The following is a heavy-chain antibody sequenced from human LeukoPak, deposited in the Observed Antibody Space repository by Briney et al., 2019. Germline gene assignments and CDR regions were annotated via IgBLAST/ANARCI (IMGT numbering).Heavy chain of an antibody. CDR3: ARDQNGGSYYVPGAFDI. CDR2: ISAYNGNT. V-gene: IGHV1-18*01. Sequence: GASVNVSCKASGYTFTSYGISWVRQAPGQGLEWMGWISAYNGNTNYAQKLQGRVTMTTDTSTSTAYMELRSLRSDDTAVYYCARDQNGGSYYVPGAFDIWGQGTMVTVSS. D-gene: IGHD1-26*01. J-gene: IGHJ3*02. CDR1: GYTFTSYG.